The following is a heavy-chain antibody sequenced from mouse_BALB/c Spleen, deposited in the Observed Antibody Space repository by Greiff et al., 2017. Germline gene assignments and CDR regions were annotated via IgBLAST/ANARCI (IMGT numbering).Heavy chain of an antibody. Sequence: EVQLQQSGGGLVQPGGSRKLSCAASGFTFSSFGMHWVRQAPEKGLEWVAYISSGSSTIYYADTVKGRFTISRDNPKNTLFLQMTSLRSEDTAMYYCARSEEDAMDYWGQGTSVTVSS. CDR1: GFTFSSFG. V-gene: IGHV5-17*02. CDR2: ISSGSSTI. J-gene: IGHJ4*01. CDR3: ARSEEDAMDY.